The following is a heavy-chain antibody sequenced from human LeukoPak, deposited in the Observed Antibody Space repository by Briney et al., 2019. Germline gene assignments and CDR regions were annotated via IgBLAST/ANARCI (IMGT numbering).Heavy chain of an antibody. V-gene: IGHV3-48*03. CDR1: GFTFSSYE. CDR2: ISSSGSTI. CDR3: ARRNLGYSYGEFDY. D-gene: IGHD5-18*01. Sequence: GGSLRLSCAASGFTFSSYEMNWVRQAPGKGLEWVSYISSSGSTIYYADSVKGRFTISRDNAKNSLYLQMNSLRAEDTAVYYCARRNLGYSYGEFDYWGQGTLVTVSS. J-gene: IGHJ4*02.